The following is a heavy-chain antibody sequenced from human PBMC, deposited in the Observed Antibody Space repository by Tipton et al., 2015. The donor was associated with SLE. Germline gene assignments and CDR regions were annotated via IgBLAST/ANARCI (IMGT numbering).Heavy chain of an antibody. J-gene: IGHJ4*02. CDR1: GFTFSYSS. CDR2: ISSSSDYI. Sequence: SLRLSCAASGFTFSYSSLNWVRQAPGKGLEWVSSISSSSDYIYYTDSVKGRFTISRDNAKSSLDLQMDSLRVEDTAVYYCGGGSGTYPGPFNYWGQGTLVTVSS. V-gene: IGHV3-21*01. D-gene: IGHD1-26*01. CDR3: GGGSGTYPGPFNY.